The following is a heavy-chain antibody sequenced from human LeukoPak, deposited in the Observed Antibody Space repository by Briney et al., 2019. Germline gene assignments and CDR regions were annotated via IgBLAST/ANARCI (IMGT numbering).Heavy chain of an antibody. V-gene: IGHV3-23*01. CDR2: ITNSGGST. J-gene: IGHJ4*02. D-gene: IGHD6-19*01. CDR1: GFTFSSYG. Sequence: GGSLRLSCTASGFTFSSYGMTWVRQAPGKGLDWLSLITNSGGSTYYADSVKGRFTIFRDNSKNTLYLQMNSLRAEDTAVYYCAKQSSSGWYYFDYWGQGSLVTISS. CDR3: AKQSSSGWYYFDY.